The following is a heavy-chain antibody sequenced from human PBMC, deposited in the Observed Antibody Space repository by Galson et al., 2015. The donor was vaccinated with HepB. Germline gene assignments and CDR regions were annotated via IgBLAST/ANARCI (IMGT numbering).Heavy chain of an antibody. CDR1: GFTLRSYT. V-gene: IGHV3-9*01. CDR2: MSWNSGSI. Sequence: SLRLSCAASGFTLRSYTVYWVRQAPGKGLEWVSGMSWNSGSIGYADSVKGRFTISRDNAKNSLYLQMNSLRVEDTALYYCAKDSSNYYYDSSGHFDYWGQGTLVTVSS. CDR3: AKDSSNYYYDSSGHFDY. J-gene: IGHJ4*02. D-gene: IGHD3-22*01.